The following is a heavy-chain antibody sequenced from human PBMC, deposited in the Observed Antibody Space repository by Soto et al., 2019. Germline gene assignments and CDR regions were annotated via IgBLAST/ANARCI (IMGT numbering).Heavy chain of an antibody. Sequence: QVQLVESGGGVVQPGRSLRLSCAASGFTFSGYGLHWVRQAPGKGLEWVAVISHDGDKKYYADSVKGRFTISRDKSKNTLYLQMNSLAAEDTAVYFCAKVTDYWGKGTLVTVSS. V-gene: IGHV3-30*18. CDR2: ISHDGDKK. CDR3: AKVTDY. J-gene: IGHJ4*02. CDR1: GFTFSGYG.